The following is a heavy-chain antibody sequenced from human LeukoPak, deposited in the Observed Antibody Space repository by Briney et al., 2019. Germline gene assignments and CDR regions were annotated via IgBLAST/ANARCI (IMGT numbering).Heavy chain of an antibody. Sequence: SETLSLTCTVSGGSISGYYWSWIRQPPGKELEWIGYIYTSGSTNYNPSLKSRVTISVDTSKNQFSLKLSSVTAADTAVYYCARHRLAYNWFDPWGQGTLVTVSS. D-gene: IGHD3-16*02. V-gene: IGHV4-4*09. J-gene: IGHJ5*02. CDR3: ARHRLAYNWFDP. CDR2: IYTSGST. CDR1: GGSISGYY.